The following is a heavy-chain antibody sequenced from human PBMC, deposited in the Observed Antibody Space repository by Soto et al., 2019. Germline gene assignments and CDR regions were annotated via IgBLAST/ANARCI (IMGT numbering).Heavy chain of an antibody. CDR3: ARDAGSGTTSEWSDP. CDR1: GYTFTSYY. J-gene: IGHJ5*02. CDR2: INPSGGST. V-gene: IGHV1-46*01. D-gene: IGHD1-7*01. Sequence: ASVKVSCKASGYTFTSYYMHWVRQAPGQGLEWMGIINPSGGSTSYAQKFQGRVTMTRDTSTSTVYMELSSLRSEDTAVYYCARDAGSGTTSEWSDPWGQGTLVTVSS.